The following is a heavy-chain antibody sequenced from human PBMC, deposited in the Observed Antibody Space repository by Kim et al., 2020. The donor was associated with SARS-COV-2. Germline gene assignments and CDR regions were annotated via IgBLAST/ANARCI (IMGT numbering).Heavy chain of an antibody. D-gene: IGHD3-16*01. CDR1: GFSLNTNW. CDR2: IKQDGSEQ. Sequence: GGSLRLSCAASGFSLNTNWMAWVRQAPGKGLEWVANIKQDGSEQNYVDAVKGRFTISRDNADDSLFLQMNSLGVEDTAVYYCVRIQAHVRTYRHFDHWGRGTLVTVSS. CDR3: VRIQAHVRTYRHFDH. V-gene: IGHV3-7*01. J-gene: IGHJ4*02.